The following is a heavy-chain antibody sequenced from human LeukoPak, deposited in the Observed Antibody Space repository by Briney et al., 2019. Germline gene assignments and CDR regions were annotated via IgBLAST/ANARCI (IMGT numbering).Heavy chain of an antibody. CDR3: ARGYAPDRSTYFDL. V-gene: IGHV3-11*01. CDR1: GFTFIDYY. D-gene: IGHD3-16*01. J-gene: IGHJ4*02. Sequence: GGSLRLSCEASGFTFIDYYLTWIRQAPGKGLEWVSYISTGGSTRYYTDSVKGRFIVSRDNARNSLYLQMISLRPEDTAVYYCARGYAPDRSTYFDLWGQGTLVTVSS. CDR2: ISTGGSTR.